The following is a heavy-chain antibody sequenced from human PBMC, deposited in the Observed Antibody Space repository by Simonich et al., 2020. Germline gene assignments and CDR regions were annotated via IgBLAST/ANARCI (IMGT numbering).Heavy chain of an antibody. CDR1: GFTFSSYA. V-gene: IGHV3-30*07. Sequence: QVQLVESGGGVVQPGRSLRLSCAASGFTFSSYAMHWVRQAPGKGVQWGAVIAYDGSNKYYADSVKCRFTISRDNSKNTLYLQMNSLRAEDTAVYYCARELSKNGEAAAGYYFDYWGQGTLVTVSS. D-gene: IGHD6-13*01. CDR3: ARELSKNGEAAAGYYFDY. CDR2: IAYDGSNK. J-gene: IGHJ4*02.